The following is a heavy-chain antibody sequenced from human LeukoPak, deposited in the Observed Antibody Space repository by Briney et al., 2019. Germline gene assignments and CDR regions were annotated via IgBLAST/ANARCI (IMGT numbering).Heavy chain of an antibody. CDR3: ARDLGEYSYGYVSGY. CDR2: INPSGGST. V-gene: IGHV1-46*01. Sequence: GASVKVSCKASGYTFTSYYMHWVRQAPGQGLEWMGIINPSGGSTSYAQKFQGRVTMTRDTSTSTVYMELSSLRSEDTAVYYCARDLGEYSYGYVSGYWGQGTLVTVSS. D-gene: IGHD5-18*01. CDR1: GYTFTSYY. J-gene: IGHJ4*02.